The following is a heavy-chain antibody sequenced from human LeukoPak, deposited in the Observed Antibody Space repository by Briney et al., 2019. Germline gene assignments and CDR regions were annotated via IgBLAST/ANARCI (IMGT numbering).Heavy chain of an antibody. Sequence: GGSLRLSCAASGFTFSSYAMSWVRQAPGKGLEWVSAISGSGGSTYYADSVKGRFTISRDNSKNTLYLQMNSLRAEDTAVYYCAKGTGSFLDYYYCYMDVWGKGTTVTVSS. J-gene: IGHJ6*03. V-gene: IGHV3-23*01. CDR3: AKGTGSFLDYYYCYMDV. CDR2: ISGSGGST. D-gene: IGHD6-13*01. CDR1: GFTFSSYA.